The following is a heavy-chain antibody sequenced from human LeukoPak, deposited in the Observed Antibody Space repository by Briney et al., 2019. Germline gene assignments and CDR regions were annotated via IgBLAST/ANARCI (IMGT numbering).Heavy chain of an antibody. CDR3: ARDILDVGATHYFDY. CDR1: GAPITTYY. CDR2: IHFSGSA. J-gene: IGHJ4*02. D-gene: IGHD1-26*01. V-gene: IGHV4-59*01. Sequence: PSETLSLTCTVSGAPITTYYWSWIRQPPGKGLEYIGQIHFSGSANYNPSLKSRVAMSLDASKNQFSLTVSSVTAADTAIYYCARDILDVGATHYFDYWGQGSLLTVSS.